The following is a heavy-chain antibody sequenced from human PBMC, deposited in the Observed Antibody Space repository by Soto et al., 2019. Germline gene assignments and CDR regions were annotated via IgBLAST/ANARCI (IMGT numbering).Heavy chain of an antibody. CDR2: ISGSGGST. CDR1: GFTFSSYA. J-gene: IGHJ4*02. V-gene: IGHV3-23*01. Sequence: EVQLLESGGGLVQPGGSLRLSCAASGFTFSSYAMSWVRQAPGKGLEWVSAISGSGGSTYYADSVKGPFTISRDNSKNTLYLQINSLRAEDTAVYYCAKDLTTDYYGSGRPGYFDYWGQGTLVTVSS. CDR3: AKDLTTDYYGSGRPGYFDY. D-gene: IGHD3-10*01.